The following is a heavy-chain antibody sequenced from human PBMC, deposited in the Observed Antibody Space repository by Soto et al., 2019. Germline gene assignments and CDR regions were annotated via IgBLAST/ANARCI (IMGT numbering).Heavy chain of an antibody. D-gene: IGHD6-19*01. CDR3: ARSVAVPGAHIDY. J-gene: IGHJ4*02. Sequence: SETLSLTCSVSGGSISGSYWSWIRQSPGKGLEWLGYVYYTGSTNYSPSLRSRVSISVDTSKNEFSLRLSSVTAADTAVYFCARSVAVPGAHIDYWGQGTQVTVS. CDR1: GGSISGSY. CDR2: VYYTGST. V-gene: IGHV4-59*01.